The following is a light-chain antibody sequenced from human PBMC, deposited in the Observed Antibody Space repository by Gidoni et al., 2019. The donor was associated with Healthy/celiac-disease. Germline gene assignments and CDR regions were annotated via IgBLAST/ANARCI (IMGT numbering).Light chain of an antibody. CDR2: QDS. Sequence: SYELTQPPSVSVSPGQTAIITCSGDKLGDKYACWYQQKPGQSPVLVIYQDSKRPSGIPERFSGSNSGNTATLTISGTQAMDAADYYCQAWDSSLVVFGGGTKLPVL. J-gene: IGLJ2*01. V-gene: IGLV3-1*01. CDR3: QAWDSSLVV. CDR1: KLGDKY.